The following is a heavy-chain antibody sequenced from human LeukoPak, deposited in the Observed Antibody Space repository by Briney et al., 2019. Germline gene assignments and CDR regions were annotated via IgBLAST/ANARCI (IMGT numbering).Heavy chain of an antibody. CDR3: ARGDPHADL. CDR2: ITISGHTK. CDR1: GFDLSTYE. Sequence: GGSLRLSCAASGFDLSTYEMNWVRQTPGKGLEWIADITISGHTKNYADSVKGRFTISRDNARTSLYLQMNSLRVEDTGVYYCARGDPHADLWGQGTLVTVSS. J-gene: IGHJ5*02. V-gene: IGHV3-48*03.